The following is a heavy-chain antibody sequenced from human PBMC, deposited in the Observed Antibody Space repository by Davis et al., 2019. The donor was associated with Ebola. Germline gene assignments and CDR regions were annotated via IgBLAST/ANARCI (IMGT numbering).Heavy chain of an antibody. CDR1: GGSVSSGSYY. Sequence: ETLSLTCTVSGGSVSSGSYYWSWVRQAPGKGLEWVSLLYSSGSTFYADSVKGRFIISRDNYENTLYLQMNSLRVEDTAVYFCARDPSGGSGWSVGYYGMDVWGKGTTVTVSS. CDR2: LYSSGST. J-gene: IGHJ6*04. D-gene: IGHD6-19*01. CDR3: ARDPSGGSGWSVGYYGMDV. V-gene: IGHV3-53*01.